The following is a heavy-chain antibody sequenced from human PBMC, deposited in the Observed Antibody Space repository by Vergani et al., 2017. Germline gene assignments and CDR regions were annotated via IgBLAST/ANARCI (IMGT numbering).Heavy chain of an antibody. Sequence: QVQLQESGPGLVKPSETLSLTCTVSGGSISSYYWSWIRQPAGKGLEWIGRIYTSGSTNYNPSLKSRVTMSVDTSKNKFSLKLSSVTAADTAVYYCARDERCSSTSCYSYYYYGMDVWGQGTTVTVSS. CDR3: ARDERCSSTSCYSYYYYGMDV. D-gene: IGHD2-2*01. CDR2: IYTSGST. V-gene: IGHV4-4*07. CDR1: GGSISSYY. J-gene: IGHJ6*02.